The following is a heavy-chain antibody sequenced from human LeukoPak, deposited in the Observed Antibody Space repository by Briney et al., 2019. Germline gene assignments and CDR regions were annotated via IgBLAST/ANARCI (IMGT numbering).Heavy chain of an antibody. CDR1: GYTFTSYG. CDR2: ISAYNGNT. D-gene: IGHD3-22*01. V-gene: IGHV1-18*01. Sequence: ASVKVSCKASGYTFTSYGISWVRQAPGQGLEWMGWISAYNGNTNYAQKLQGRVTMTKDTSTSTAYMEMRSLRSDDTAVYYCAGYYYDSSGYALYDYWGQGTLVTVSS. CDR3: AGYYYDSSGYALYDY. J-gene: IGHJ4*02.